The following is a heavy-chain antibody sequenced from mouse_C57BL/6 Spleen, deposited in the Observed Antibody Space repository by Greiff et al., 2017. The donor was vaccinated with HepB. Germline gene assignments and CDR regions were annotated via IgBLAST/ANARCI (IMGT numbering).Heavy chain of an antibody. J-gene: IGHJ4*01. CDR3: AREAYGNLYAMDY. CDR1: GYTFTSYW. V-gene: IGHV1-55*01. CDR2: IYPGSGST. D-gene: IGHD2-1*01. Sequence: QVQLQQPGAELVKPGASVKMSCKASGYTFTSYWITWVKQRPGQGLEWIGDIYPGSGSTNYNEKFKSKATLTVDTSSSTAYMQLSSLTSEDSAVYYCAREAYGNLYAMDYWGQGTSVTVSS.